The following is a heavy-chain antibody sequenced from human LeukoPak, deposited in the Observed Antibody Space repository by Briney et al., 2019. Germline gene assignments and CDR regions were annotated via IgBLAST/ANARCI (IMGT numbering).Heavy chain of an antibody. CDR2: ISGSDGST. D-gene: IGHD2-15*01. V-gene: IGHV3-23*01. Sequence: GGSLRLSCAASGFTFSSYAMSWVRQAPGKGLEWVSGISGSDGSTNYADSVKGRFTISRDNSKNMLYMKMNSLRVEDTAVYYCAKSGRYCSGSSCYQEASLDYWGQGTLVTVSS. CDR1: GFTFSSYA. CDR3: AKSGRYCSGSSCYQEASLDY. J-gene: IGHJ4*02.